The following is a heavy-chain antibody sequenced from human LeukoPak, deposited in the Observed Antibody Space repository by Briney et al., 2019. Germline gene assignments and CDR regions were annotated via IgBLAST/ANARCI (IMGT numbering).Heavy chain of an antibody. D-gene: IGHD1-7*01. V-gene: IGHV3-66*01. CDR1: GFTVSSNY. CDR2: IYSGGST. Sequence: HPGGSLRLSCAASGFTVSSNYMSWVRQAPGKGLEWVSVIYSGGSTYYADSVKGRFTISRDNSKNTLYLQMNSLRAEDTAVYYCARDWLELPGYWGQGTLVTVSS. CDR3: ARDWLELPGY. J-gene: IGHJ4*02.